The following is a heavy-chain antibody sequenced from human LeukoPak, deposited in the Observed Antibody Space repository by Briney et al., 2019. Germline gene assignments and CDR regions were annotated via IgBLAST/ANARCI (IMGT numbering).Heavy chain of an antibody. J-gene: IGHJ3*02. Sequence: SVKVSCKASGGTYSSYAISWVRQAPGQGLEWMGGIIPIFGTANYAQKLQGRVTITADKSTSTAYMELSSLRSEDTAVYYCARQGYGGGAFDIWGQGTMVTVSS. D-gene: IGHD5-18*01. CDR2: IIPIFGTA. CDR3: ARQGYGGGAFDI. CDR1: GGTYSSYA. V-gene: IGHV1-69*06.